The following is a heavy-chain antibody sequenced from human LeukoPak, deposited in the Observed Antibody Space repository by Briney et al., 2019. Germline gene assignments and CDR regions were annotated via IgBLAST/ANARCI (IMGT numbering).Heavy chain of an antibody. J-gene: IGHJ4*02. CDR3: ARGTVAGKAPY. D-gene: IGHD6-19*01. CDR2: ISSSGSTI. V-gene: IGHV3-48*01. Sequence: PGGSLRLSCAASGLTFSSHSMNRVRQAPGKGLEWVSYISSSGSTIYYADSVKGRFSISRDNAKNSLHLQMNSLRAEDTAVYYCARGTVAGKAPYWGQGTLVTVSS. CDR1: GLTFSSHS.